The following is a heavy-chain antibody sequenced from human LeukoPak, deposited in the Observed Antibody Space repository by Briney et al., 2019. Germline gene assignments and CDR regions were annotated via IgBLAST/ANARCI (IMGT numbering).Heavy chain of an antibody. D-gene: IGHD1-20*01. V-gene: IGHV3-49*04. J-gene: IGHJ5*02. CDR3: TSSNPYNWNDVGWFDP. CDR1: GFTFGDHA. CDR2: IRGKTYGGTT. Sequence: TGVSLRLSCTISGFTFGDHAMTWVRKAPGRGREWLGIIRGKTYGGTTEYAASVNGRFTISIDDSKIIVYLQMNSVEIEDISLYYCTSSNPYNWNDVGWFDPGGQGTLVTASA.